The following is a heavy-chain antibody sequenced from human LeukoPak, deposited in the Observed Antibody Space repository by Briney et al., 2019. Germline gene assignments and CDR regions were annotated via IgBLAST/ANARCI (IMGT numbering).Heavy chain of an antibody. D-gene: IGHD6-13*01. V-gene: IGHV4-61*02. J-gene: IGHJ3*02. Sequence: SETLSLTCTVSGGSISSGSYYWSWIRQPAGKGLEWIVRIYTSGSTNYNPSLKSRVTISVDTSKNQFSLKLSSVTAADTAVYYCARTGIAAAATDDAFDIWGQGTMVTVSS. CDR1: GGSISSGSYY. CDR2: IYTSGST. CDR3: ARTGIAAAATDDAFDI.